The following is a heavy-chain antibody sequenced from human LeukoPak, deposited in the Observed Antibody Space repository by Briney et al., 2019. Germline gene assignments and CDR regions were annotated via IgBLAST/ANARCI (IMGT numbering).Heavy chain of an antibody. Sequence: ASVKVSCKASGYTFSGYYMHGVRQAPGQGLESMGWINSNSGARNYAPKFQGRVTFSRDNSISTAYMELSSLRSDDTAIYYCARGRGGATTGFDHWGQGTLVTVS. D-gene: IGHD1-26*01. CDR1: GYTFSGYY. CDR2: INSNSGAR. V-gene: IGHV1-2*02. CDR3: ARGRGGATTGFDH. J-gene: IGHJ4*02.